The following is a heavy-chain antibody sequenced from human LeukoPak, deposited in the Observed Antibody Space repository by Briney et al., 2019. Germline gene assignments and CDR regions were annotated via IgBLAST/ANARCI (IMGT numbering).Heavy chain of an antibody. CDR3: ASGYFVHTFDF. Sequence: SETLSLTCTVSGVSVRSTSYYWGWIRQPPGKGLEWIGSIYFSGNTYYNPSLKTRVTISIDTSKNQFSLKLTSVTAADTAIFYCASGYFVHTFDFWGQGTLGTVSS. V-gene: IGHV4-39*01. J-gene: IGHJ4*02. CDR2: IYFSGNT. CDR1: GVSVRSTSYY. D-gene: IGHD2-2*03.